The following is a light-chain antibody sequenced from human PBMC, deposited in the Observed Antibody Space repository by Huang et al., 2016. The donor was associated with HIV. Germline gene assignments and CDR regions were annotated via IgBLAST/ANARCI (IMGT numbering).Light chain of an antibody. CDR3: QQYDKWPPGLT. CDR1: QNVRNN. Sequence: EIMMTQSPATLSVSPGGRATLSCRASQNVRNNLAWYQQKTGQAPRLLIYETSTRASGIPARFSGSVSATDFTLTISGLQSEDFAIYYCQQYDKWPPGLTFGGGTKVEI. CDR2: ETS. J-gene: IGKJ4*01. V-gene: IGKV3D-15*01.